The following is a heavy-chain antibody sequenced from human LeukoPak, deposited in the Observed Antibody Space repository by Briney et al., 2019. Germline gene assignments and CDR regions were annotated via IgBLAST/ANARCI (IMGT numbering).Heavy chain of an antibody. J-gene: IGHJ4*02. CDR2: IDREDGQT. CDR1: GYTLSEIS. Sequence: ASVKVSRKVSGYTLSEISMYWVRQAPGKGLEWMGGIDREDGQTIYAQKFQGRVTMTEDTSTDTAYMEVSRLTSEDTAFYYCATVGYSYGAFDYWGQGTLVTVSS. CDR3: ATVGYSYGAFDY. D-gene: IGHD5-18*01. V-gene: IGHV1-24*01.